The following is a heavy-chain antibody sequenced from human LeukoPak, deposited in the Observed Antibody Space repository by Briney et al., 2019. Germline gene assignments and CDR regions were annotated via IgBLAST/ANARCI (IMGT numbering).Heavy chain of an antibody. CDR2: IRNKRNSFTT. V-gene: IGHV3-72*01. CDR1: GFTFSDHY. CDR3: SRAGILTTPYYFDH. Sequence: GGSLRLSCAASGFTFSDHYMDWGRQTPGKGLEWVARIRNKRNSFTTEYAASVKGRFTVSRDDSQNSLFLQMNSLTTEDSAVYYCSRAGILTTPYYFDHWGQGTLVTVSS. J-gene: IGHJ4*02. D-gene: IGHD4-11*01.